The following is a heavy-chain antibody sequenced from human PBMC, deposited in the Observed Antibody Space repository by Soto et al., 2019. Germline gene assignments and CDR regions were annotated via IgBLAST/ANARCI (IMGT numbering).Heavy chain of an antibody. J-gene: IGHJ4*02. CDR1: GFTFSDYY. CDR3: ARDGSSSWDYFDN. V-gene: IGHV3-11*01. CDR2: ISSSGSTI. Sequence: GGSLRLSCAASGFTFSDYYMSWIRQAPGEGLEWGSYISSSGSTIYYADSVKGRFTISRDNAKNSLYLQMNSLRAEDTAVYYCARDGSSSWDYFDNWGQGTLVTV. D-gene: IGHD6-13*01.